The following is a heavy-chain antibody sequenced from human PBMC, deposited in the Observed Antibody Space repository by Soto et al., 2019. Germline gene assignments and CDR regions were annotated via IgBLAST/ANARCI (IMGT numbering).Heavy chain of an antibody. Sequence: QVHLVESGGDLVRPGGSLRLSCVASGFTFSDNYMNCIRQAPGKGLEWISYMSSNGRIVSDADSVKGRFTISRDNAKNSLYLQMDSLRAEDTAVYYCARGLSEGHCNGRPYYPNWFDPWGPGTLVTVSS. CDR1: GFTFSDNY. CDR3: ARGLSEGHCNGRPYYPNWFDP. V-gene: IGHV3-11*01. CDR2: MSSNGRIV. J-gene: IGHJ5*02. D-gene: IGHD2-15*01.